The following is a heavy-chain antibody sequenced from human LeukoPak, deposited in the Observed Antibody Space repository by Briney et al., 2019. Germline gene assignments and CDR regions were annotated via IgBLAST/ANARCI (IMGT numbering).Heavy chain of an antibody. CDR3: AKDRAAAALGPFDY. D-gene: IGHD6-13*01. CDR1: GFTFDDYA. CDR2: ISWNSGSI. V-gene: IGHV3-9*01. Sequence: GRSLRLSCAASGFTFDDYAMHWVRQAPGKGLEWVSGISWNSGSIGYADSVKGRFTISRDNAKNSLYLQMSSLRAEDTALYYCAKDRAAAALGPFDYWGQGTLVTVSS. J-gene: IGHJ4*02.